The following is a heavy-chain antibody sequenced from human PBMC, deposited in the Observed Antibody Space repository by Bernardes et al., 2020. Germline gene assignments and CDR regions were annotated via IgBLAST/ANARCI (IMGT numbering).Heavy chain of an antibody. Sequence: LRLSCASSGFTFSTYSMNWVRQAPGKGLEWVSYISSSSSNIKYADSVKGRFTISRDNGKNSLYLQMNSLRAEDTAVYYCANSPGGFNIWGQGTMVTVSS. CDR3: ANSPGGFNI. CDR2: ISSSSSNI. D-gene: IGHD2-15*01. J-gene: IGHJ3*02. V-gene: IGHV3-48*01. CDR1: GFTFSTYS.